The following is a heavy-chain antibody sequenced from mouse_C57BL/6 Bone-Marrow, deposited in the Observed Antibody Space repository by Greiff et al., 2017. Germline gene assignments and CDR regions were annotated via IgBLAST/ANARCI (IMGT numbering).Heavy chain of an antibody. CDR1: GYSITSGYY. J-gene: IGHJ4*01. D-gene: IGHD1-1*01. V-gene: IGHV3-6*01. CDR2: ISYDGSN. CDR3: ARDPYYYGSSYDYAMDY. Sequence: DVQLQESGPGLVKPSQSLSLTCSVTGYSITSGYYWNWIRQFPGNKLEWMGYISYDGSNNYNPSLKNRISITRDTSKNQFFLKLNSVTTEDTATYYCARDPYYYGSSYDYAMDYWGQGTSVTVSS.